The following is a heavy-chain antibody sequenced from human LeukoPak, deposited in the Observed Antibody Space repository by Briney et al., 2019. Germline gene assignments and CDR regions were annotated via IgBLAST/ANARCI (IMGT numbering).Heavy chain of an antibody. CDR1: GFTVSNNY. D-gene: IGHD4-17*01. CDR3: PRAPNYGDYGGQ. Sequence: PGGSLRLSCAASGFTVSNNYMSWVRQAPGKGLEWVSLIYGGGTTYYADSVKGRFTISSDSSKNTLYLLMNSLIAEDKAVYYCPRAPNYGDYGGQWGRGTLVTVSS. V-gene: IGHV3-53*01. J-gene: IGHJ4*02. CDR2: IYGGGTT.